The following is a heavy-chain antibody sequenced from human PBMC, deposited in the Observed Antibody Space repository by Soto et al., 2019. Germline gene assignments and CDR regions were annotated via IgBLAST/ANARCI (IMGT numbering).Heavy chain of an antibody. J-gene: IGHJ4*02. D-gene: IGHD1-1*01. CDR1: GGSISSGDYY. CDR3: ARVRWRTTPFFDY. CDR2: IYYSGST. V-gene: IGHV4-30-4*01. Sequence: QVQLQESGPGLVKPSQTLSLTCTVSGGSISSGDYYWSWIRQPPGKGLEWIGYIYYSGSTFYNPSVKSRVTISLDTSKSQFSLKLSSVTAADSAVYYCARVRWRTTPFFDYWGQGTLVTVSS.